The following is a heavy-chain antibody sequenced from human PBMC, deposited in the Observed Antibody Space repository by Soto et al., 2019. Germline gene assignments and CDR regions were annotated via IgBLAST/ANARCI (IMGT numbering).Heavy chain of an antibody. CDR3: AREVRSGYYNNFDY. CDR1: RFTFSTYW. D-gene: IGHD3-22*01. V-gene: IGHV3-74*01. J-gene: IGHJ4*02. Sequence: EVQMVESGGGLVQPGGSLRLYCAASRFTFSTYWMHWVRQAPGKGPVWVSRINSDGSSTSYADSVKGRFTISRDNAKNTLYLQMNSLRAEDTAVYYCAREVRSGYYNNFDYWGQGSLVTVSS. CDR2: INSDGSST.